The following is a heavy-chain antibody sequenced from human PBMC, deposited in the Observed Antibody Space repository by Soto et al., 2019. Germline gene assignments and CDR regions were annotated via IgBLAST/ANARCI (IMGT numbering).Heavy chain of an antibody. CDR2: IRPFETHAP. V-gene: IGHV3-23*01. Sequence: EVQLLESGGDLVHPGGTLILSCVGSGYPFGDYAMRWVRQAPGKGLEWVSAIRPFETHAPAYAASVKGRFTISRDNSRNILFFQVSNLRAGDTGVVYGARDAILYTGPVAAFKLWGQGTVVTASS. CDR1: GYPFGDYA. CDR3: ARDAILYTGPVAAFKL. J-gene: IGHJ3*01. D-gene: IGHD2-8*01.